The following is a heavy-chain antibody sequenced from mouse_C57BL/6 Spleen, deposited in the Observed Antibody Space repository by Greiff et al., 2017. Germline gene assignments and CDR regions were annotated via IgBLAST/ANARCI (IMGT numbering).Heavy chain of an antibody. CDR1: GFTFSDYG. V-gene: IGHV5-17*01. J-gene: IGHJ3*01. CDR3: ARGYYDWFAY. Sequence: EVKLVESGGGLVKPGGSLKLSCAASGFTFSDYGMHWVRQAPEKGLEWVAYISSGSSTIYYADTVKGRFTISRDNAKNTLFLQMTSLRSEDTAMYYCARGYYDWFAYWGQGTLVTVSA. CDR2: ISSGSSTI. D-gene: IGHD1-1*01.